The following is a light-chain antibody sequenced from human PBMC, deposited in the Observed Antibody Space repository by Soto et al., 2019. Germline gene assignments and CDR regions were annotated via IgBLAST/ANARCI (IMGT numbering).Light chain of an antibody. CDR1: QTISSW. V-gene: IGKV1-5*03. CDR3: QQSYSTPVT. J-gene: IGKJ1*01. Sequence: DIQITQSPSTLSSSVLERFTITCRASQTISSWLAWYQQKPGKAPKLLIYKASTLKSGVPSRFSGSGSGTDFTLTISSLQPEDFATYYCQQSYSTPVTFGQGTKVDIK. CDR2: KAS.